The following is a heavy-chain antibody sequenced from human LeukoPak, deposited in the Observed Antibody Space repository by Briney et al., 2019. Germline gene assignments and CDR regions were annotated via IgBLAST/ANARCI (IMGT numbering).Heavy chain of an antibody. Sequence: ASVKVSCKASGYIFTSYGVSWVRQAPGQGLEWMGWISTYRGNTNYAQRLQGRVTVTADTSASTAYMELRSLRSDDTAIYYCARAFSDYYDSSGQVTDIDYWGQGTLVTVSS. D-gene: IGHD3-22*01. CDR1: GYIFTSYG. V-gene: IGHV1-18*01. CDR2: ISTYRGNT. CDR3: ARAFSDYYDSSGQVTDIDY. J-gene: IGHJ4*02.